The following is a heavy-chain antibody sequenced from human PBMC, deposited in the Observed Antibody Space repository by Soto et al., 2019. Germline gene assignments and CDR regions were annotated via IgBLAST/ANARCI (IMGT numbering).Heavy chain of an antibody. J-gene: IGHJ4*02. D-gene: IGHD2-15*01. V-gene: IGHV3-33*01. CDR3: ASGGRANVLHC. CDR2: IWYDGSNK. Sequence: QVQLVESGGGVVQPGRSLRLSCAASGFTFSSYGMHWVRQAPGKGLEWVAVIWYDGSNKYYADSVKGRFTISRDNSKDTVYLQMNSLRAEDTAVFYCASGGRANVLHCWGQESLVTVS. CDR1: GFTFSSYG.